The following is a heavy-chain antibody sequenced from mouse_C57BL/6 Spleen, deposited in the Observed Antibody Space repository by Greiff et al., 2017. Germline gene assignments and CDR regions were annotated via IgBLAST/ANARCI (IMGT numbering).Heavy chain of an antibody. CDR3: AIDAGWLLPFDY. CDR2: IHPSDSDT. Sequence: VQLQQPGAELVKPGASVKVSCKASGYTFTSYWMHWVKQRPGQGLEWIGRIHPSDSDTNYNQQFKGKATLTVDKSSSTAYMQLSSLTSEDSAVYYCAIDAGWLLPFDYWGQGTTLTVSS. CDR1: GYTFTSYW. V-gene: IGHV1-74*01. J-gene: IGHJ2*01. D-gene: IGHD2-3*01.